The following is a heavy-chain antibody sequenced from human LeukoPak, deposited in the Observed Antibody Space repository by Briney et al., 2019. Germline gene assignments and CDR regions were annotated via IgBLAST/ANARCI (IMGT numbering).Heavy chain of an antibody. J-gene: IGHJ6*03. D-gene: IGHD3-16*01. CDR2: ISSSGSTI. CDR1: GFTFSDYY. CDR3: ARDHGTFGYYYYYMDV. Sequence: GGSLRLSCAASGFTFSDYYMSWIRQAPGKGLEWVSYISSSGSTIYYAVSVRGRFTISRDNAKNSLYLQMNSLRAEDTAVYYCARDHGTFGYYYYYMDVWGKGTTVTVSS. V-gene: IGHV3-11*01.